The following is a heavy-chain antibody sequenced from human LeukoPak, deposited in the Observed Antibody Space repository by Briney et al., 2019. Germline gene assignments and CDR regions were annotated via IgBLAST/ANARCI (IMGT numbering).Heavy chain of an antibody. D-gene: IGHD3-10*01. CDR2: IYHSGST. J-gene: IGHJ4*02. Sequence: SGTLSLTCAVSGGSISSSNWWSWVRQPPGKGLEWIGEIYHSGSTNYNASLKSRVTISVDTSKNQFSLKLTSVTAADTAVYYCAKGPVVRGVTLILKTGEKGALDYWGQGTLVTVSS. CDR1: GGSISSSNW. CDR3: AKGPVVRGVTLILKTGEKGALDY. V-gene: IGHV4-4*02.